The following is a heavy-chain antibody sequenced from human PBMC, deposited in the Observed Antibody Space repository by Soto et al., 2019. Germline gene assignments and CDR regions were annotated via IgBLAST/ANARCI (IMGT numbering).Heavy chain of an antibody. J-gene: IGHJ4*02. Sequence: PSETLSLTCAVSGGSLSSSYYYWGWLRQPPGKGLEWIGSIYYSGYTYYNSSLESRVTMSVDTSTNQFALKLSSVTAADTAVYYCASYYDSSGYQALDYWGRGILVTVSS. D-gene: IGHD3-22*01. V-gene: IGHV4-39*01. CDR2: IYYSGYT. CDR3: ASYYDSSGYQALDY. CDR1: GGSLSSSYYY.